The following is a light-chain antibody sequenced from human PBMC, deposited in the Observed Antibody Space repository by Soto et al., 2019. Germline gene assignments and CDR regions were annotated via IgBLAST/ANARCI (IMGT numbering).Light chain of an antibody. V-gene: IGLV2-8*01. CDR2: EVT. CDR1: SSDVGGYDY. J-gene: IGLJ2*01. Sequence: QSVLTQPPSASGSPGQSVTISCTGTSSDVGGYDYVSWYQQHPGKAPKLIIYEVTERPSGVPDRFSGSKSGNTASLTVSGLQSEDDANYYCSSYAVNDRLGVFGGGTKLTVL. CDR3: SSYAVNDRLGV.